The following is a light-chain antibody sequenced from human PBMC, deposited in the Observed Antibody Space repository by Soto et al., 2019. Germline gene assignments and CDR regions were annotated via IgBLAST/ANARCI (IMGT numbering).Light chain of an antibody. V-gene: IGLV2-11*01. J-gene: IGLJ1*01. CDR2: DVS. CDR1: SSDVGGYNY. CDR3: CSYAGSYTFYV. Sequence: QSALTQPRSVSGSPGQSATISCTGTSSDVGGYNYVSWYQQHPGKAPKLMIYDVSKRPSGVPDRFSGSKSGNTASLTISGLQAEDEADYYCCSYAGSYTFYVFGTGTKGTVL.